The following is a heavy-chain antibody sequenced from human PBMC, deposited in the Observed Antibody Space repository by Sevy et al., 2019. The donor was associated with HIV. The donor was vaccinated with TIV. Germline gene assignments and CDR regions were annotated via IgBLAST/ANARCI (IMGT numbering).Heavy chain of an antibody. Sequence: GGSLRLSCAASGFAFYDYSMSWIRQAPGKGLEWVATLSFGCGKINYADSVKGRFTISRDNSKNSFYLQMDNLRVEDKAVCYCAREGCTRPHDYWGQGTRVTVSS. CDR3: AREGCTRPHDY. V-gene: IGHV3-23*01. D-gene: IGHD2-8*01. CDR2: LSFGCGKI. J-gene: IGHJ4*02. CDR1: GFAFYDYS.